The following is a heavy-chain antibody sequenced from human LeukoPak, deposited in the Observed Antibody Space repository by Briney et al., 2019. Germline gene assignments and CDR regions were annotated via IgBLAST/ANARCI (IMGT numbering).Heavy chain of an antibody. CDR1: GYTFTSYD. D-gene: IGHD3-9*01. Sequence: GASVKVSCKASGYTFTSYDINWVRQATGQGLEWMGWMNPNSGNTGYAQKFQGRVTMTRNTSISTAYMELSSLRSEDTAVYYCARVGRYFDWLLSLPDYYYYYMDVWGKGTTVTISS. J-gene: IGHJ6*03. CDR3: ARVGRYFDWLLSLPDYYYYYMDV. CDR2: MNPNSGNT. V-gene: IGHV1-8*01.